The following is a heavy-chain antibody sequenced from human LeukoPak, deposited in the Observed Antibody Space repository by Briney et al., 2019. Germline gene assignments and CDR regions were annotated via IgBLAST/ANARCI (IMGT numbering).Heavy chain of an antibody. CDR3: ARVSAAGALDI. CDR2: ISSSSSYI. J-gene: IGHJ3*02. CDR1: GFTFSSYS. Sequence: GGSLRLSCAASGFTFSSYSMNWVRQAPGKGLEWVSSISSSSSYIYYADSVKGRFTISRDNAKNSLYLRMNSLRAEDTAVYYCARVSAAGALDIWGQGTMVTVSS. V-gene: IGHV3-21*01. D-gene: IGHD6-13*01.